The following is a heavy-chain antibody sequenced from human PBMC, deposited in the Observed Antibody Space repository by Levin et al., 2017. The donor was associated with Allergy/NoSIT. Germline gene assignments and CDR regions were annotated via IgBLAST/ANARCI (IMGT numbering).Heavy chain of an antibody. CDR3: ARQKSGYSSSWYDY. CDR1: GGSISSSSYY. D-gene: IGHD6-13*01. J-gene: IGHJ4*02. V-gene: IGHV4-39*01. Sequence: SETLSLTCTVSGGSISSSSYYWGWIRQPPGKGLEWIGSIYYSGSTYYNPSLKSRVTISVDTSKNQFSLKLSSVTAADTAVYYCARQKSGYSSSWYDYWGQGTLVTVSS. CDR2: IYYSGST.